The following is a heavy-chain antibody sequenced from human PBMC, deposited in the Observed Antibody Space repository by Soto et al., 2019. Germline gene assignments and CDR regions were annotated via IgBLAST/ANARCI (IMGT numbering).Heavy chain of an antibody. CDR2: IYNSGTT. J-gene: IGHJ4*02. V-gene: IGHV4-61*01. Sequence: QVQLQESGPGLVKPSETLSLTCTVSGDSVNSGTYYWSWIRQPPGKGLEWIGYIYNSGTTKYNPSLKSRVTTSVDTSKNQFSLNLMCVTAADTAVYFCARAKTNMIVPENYWGQGTLVTVSS. CDR3: ARAKTNMIVPENY. D-gene: IGHD3-22*01. CDR1: GDSVNSGTYY.